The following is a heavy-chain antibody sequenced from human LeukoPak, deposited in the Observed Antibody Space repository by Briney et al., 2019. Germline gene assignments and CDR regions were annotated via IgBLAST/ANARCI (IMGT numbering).Heavy chain of an antibody. CDR1: GGSISSYY. Sequence: SETLSLTCTVSGGSISSYYWSWIRQPAGKGLEWIGRIYTSGSTNYNPSLTGRVTISVDTSKNQYSLNLRSVTAADAAVYYCARDAYWGQGILVTVSS. CDR3: ARDAY. V-gene: IGHV4-4*07. J-gene: IGHJ4*02. CDR2: IYTSGST.